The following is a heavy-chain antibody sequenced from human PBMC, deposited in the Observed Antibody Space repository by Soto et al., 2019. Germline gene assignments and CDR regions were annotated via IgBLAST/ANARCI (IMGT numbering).Heavy chain of an antibody. V-gene: IGHV4-61*03. CDR3: ARQRVLPAQYFFDY. CDR1: GGSVSSGSYF. J-gene: IGHJ4*02. Sequence: SETLSLTCAVSGGSVSSGSYFWTWIRQSPGKGLEWIGYITDVGSTNYNPSLKNRVTISADTTKNHFSLNLRSVTAADTAVYYCARQRVLPAQYFFDYWGQGIPVTVSS. CDR2: ITDVGST. D-gene: IGHD3-10*01.